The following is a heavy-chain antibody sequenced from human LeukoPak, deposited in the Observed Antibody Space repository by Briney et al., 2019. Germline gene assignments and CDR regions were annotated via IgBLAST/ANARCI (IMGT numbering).Heavy chain of an antibody. CDR1: GYTFTSYY. CDR2: INPSGGST. J-gene: IGHJ4*02. V-gene: IGHV1-46*01. Sequence: ASVKVSCKASGYTFTSYYMHWVRQAPGQGLEWMGIINPSGGSTSYAQKFQGRVTMTRDTSTSTVYMELSSLRSEDTAVYYCARVGSRYDFWSGYYSGFDYWGQGTLVTVSS. CDR3: ARVGSRYDFWSGYYSGFDY. D-gene: IGHD3-3*01.